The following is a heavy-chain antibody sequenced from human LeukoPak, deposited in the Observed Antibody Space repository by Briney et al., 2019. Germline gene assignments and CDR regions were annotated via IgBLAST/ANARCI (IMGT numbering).Heavy chain of an antibody. CDR1: GFTFSSYA. J-gene: IGHJ4*02. V-gene: IGHV3-64*04. Sequence: GGSLRLSCSASGFTFSSYAMHWVRQAPGKGLAYVSAISSNGGSTYYADSVKARFTISRDNSKNTLYLQMNSLRAADTAIYYCAKDLGVTFDYWGQGTLVTVSS. D-gene: IGHD2-21*02. CDR2: ISSNGGST. CDR3: AKDLGVTFDY.